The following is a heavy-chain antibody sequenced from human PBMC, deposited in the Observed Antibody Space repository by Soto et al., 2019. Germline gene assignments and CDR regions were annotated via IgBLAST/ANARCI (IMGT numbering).Heavy chain of an antibody. Sequence: EVQLVESGGGLVQPGGSLKLSCAASGFTFSGSAMHWVRQASGKGLEWVGRIRSKANSYATAYAASVKGRFTISRDDSKHTAYLQMNSLKTEDTAVYYCNRPRGDLGYYYDSSGYFDLWGRGTLVTVSS. CDR3: NRPRGDLGYYYDSSGYFDL. CDR2: IRSKANSYAT. D-gene: IGHD3-22*01. CDR1: GFTFSGSA. J-gene: IGHJ2*01. V-gene: IGHV3-73*02.